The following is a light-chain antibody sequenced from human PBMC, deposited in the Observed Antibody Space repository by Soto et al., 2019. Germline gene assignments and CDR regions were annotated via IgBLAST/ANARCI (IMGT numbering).Light chain of an antibody. CDR3: CSYVAGDILL. V-gene: IGLV2-11*01. J-gene: IGLJ2*01. CDR1: SSDVGGYNY. CDR2: DVS. Sequence: QSALTQPRSVSGSPGQSVTISCTGTSSDVGGYNYVSWYQQHPGKAPKLMIYDVSKRPSGVPDRFSGSKSGNTASLTISGLQAEDEADYYCCSYVAGDILLFGGGTKLTVL.